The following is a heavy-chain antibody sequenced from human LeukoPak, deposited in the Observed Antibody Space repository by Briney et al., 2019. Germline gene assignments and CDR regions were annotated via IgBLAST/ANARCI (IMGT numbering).Heavy chain of an antibody. CDR2: ISGSGGST. J-gene: IGHJ2*01. CDR1: GFTFSSYA. V-gene: IGHV3-23*01. Sequence: HPGGSLRLSCAASGFTFSSYAMSWVRQAPGKGLEWVSAISGSGGSTYYADSVKGRFTISRDNSKNTLYLQMNSLRAEDTAVYYCAKAPPIVVVSPYWYFDLWGRGTLVTVSS. CDR3: AKAPPIVVVSPYWYFDL. D-gene: IGHD2-2*01.